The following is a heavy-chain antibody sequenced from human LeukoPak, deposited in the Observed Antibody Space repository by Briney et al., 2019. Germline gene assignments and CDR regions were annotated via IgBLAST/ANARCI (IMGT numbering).Heavy chain of an antibody. CDR3: ATGRWLQLGYYYYYMDV. CDR1: GGTFSSYA. CDR2: IIPIFGTA. D-gene: IGHD5-24*01. J-gene: IGHJ6*03. V-gene: IGHV1-69*05. Sequence: ASVKVSCKASGGTFSSYAISWVRQAPGQGLEWMGGIIPIFGTANYAQKFQGRVTITTDESTSTAYMELSSLRSEDTAVYYCATGRWLQLGYYYYYMDVWGEGTTVTVSS.